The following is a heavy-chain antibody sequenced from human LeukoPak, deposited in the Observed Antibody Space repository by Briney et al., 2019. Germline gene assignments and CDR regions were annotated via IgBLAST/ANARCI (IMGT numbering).Heavy chain of an antibody. V-gene: IGHV1-2*06. D-gene: IGHD3-22*01. J-gene: IGHJ4*02. Sequence: ASVKVSCKASRYTFTGYYMHWVRQAPGQGLEWMGRINPNSGGTNYAQKFQGRVTMTRDTSISTAYMELSRLRSDDTAVYYCARGFYYDSSGYYSAFDYWGQGTLVTVSS. CDR1: RYTFTGYY. CDR3: ARGFYYDSSGYYSAFDY. CDR2: INPNSGGT.